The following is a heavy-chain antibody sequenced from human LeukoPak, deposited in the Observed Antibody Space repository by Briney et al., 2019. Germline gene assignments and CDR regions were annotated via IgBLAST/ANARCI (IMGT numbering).Heavy chain of an antibody. Sequence: GGSLRLSCAASGFTFSDYYMSWIRQAPGKGLEWVSYISSSGSTIYYADSVKGRFTISRDNAKNSLYLQMNSLRAEDTAVYYCARVIASSGSWWAFDIWGQGTKVTVSS. CDR2: ISSSGSTI. CDR3: ARVIASSGSWWAFDI. CDR1: GFTFSDYY. J-gene: IGHJ3*02. D-gene: IGHD6-19*01. V-gene: IGHV3-11*01.